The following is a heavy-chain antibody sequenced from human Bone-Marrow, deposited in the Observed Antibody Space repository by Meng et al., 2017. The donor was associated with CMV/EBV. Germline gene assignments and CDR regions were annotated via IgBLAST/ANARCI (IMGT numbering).Heavy chain of an antibody. CDR2: IRYDGSNK. V-gene: IGHV3-30*02. CDR1: GFTFSSYG. Sequence: GESLTISCAASGFTFSSYGMHWVRQAPGKGLEWVAFIRYDGSNKYYADSVKGRFTISRDNSKNTLYLQMNSLRAEDTAVYYCVPTYYYDSSGYPSSYCGQGTLVTVSS. D-gene: IGHD3-22*01. J-gene: IGHJ4*02. CDR3: VPTYYYDSSGYPSSY.